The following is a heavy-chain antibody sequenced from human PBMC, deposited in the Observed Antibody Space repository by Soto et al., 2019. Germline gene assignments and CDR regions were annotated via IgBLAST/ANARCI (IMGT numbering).Heavy chain of an antibody. Sequence: QVQLVESGGGVVQPGRSLRLSCAASGFTFRSYAMHWVRQAPGKGLEWVAVISYDGSNKYYADSVKGRFTISRDNSKKTLYLQMNSLRAEDTAVYYCARVPTPDIAVVVAWCFDPWGQGTLVTVSS. D-gene: IGHD6-19*01. CDR3: ARVPTPDIAVVVAWCFDP. CDR1: GFTFRSYA. J-gene: IGHJ5*02. V-gene: IGHV3-30-3*01. CDR2: ISYDGSNK.